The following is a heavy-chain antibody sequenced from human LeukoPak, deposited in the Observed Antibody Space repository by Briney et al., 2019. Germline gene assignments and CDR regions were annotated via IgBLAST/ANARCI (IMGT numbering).Heavy chain of an antibody. CDR2: ISSSSSYI. CDR1: GSTFSSYS. CDR3: VWGGRNDY. D-gene: IGHD3-16*01. J-gene: IGHJ4*02. V-gene: IGHV3-21*01. Sequence: PGGSLRLSCAASGSTFSSYSMNWVRQAPGKGLEWVSSISSSSSYIYYADSVKGRFTISRDNAKNSLYLQMNRLRAETTAVYYCVWGGRNDYWGQGTLVTVSS.